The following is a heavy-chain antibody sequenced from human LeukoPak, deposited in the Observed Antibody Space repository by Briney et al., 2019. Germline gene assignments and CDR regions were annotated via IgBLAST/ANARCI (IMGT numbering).Heavy chain of an antibody. V-gene: IGHV3-66*02. Sequence: GGSLRLSCAASGFTVSSNYMSWVRRAPGKGLEWVSVIYSGGSTYYADSVKGRFTISRDNSKNTLYLQMNSLRAEDTAVYYCARGGYGDYVLYYYYGMDVWGQGTTVTVSS. CDR2: IYSGGST. D-gene: IGHD4-17*01. CDR1: GFTVSSNY. J-gene: IGHJ6*02. CDR3: ARGGYGDYVLYYYYGMDV.